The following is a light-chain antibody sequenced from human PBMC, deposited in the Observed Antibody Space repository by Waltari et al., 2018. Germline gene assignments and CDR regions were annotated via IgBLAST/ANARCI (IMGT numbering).Light chain of an antibody. CDR1: QAINGA. CDR2: DIS. Sequence: DIQLTQSPSSLSASVGDRVTINCRASQAINGALAWFQHQPGKAPKTLIYDISTRQSGVPSRFGGSGSGTDFTLTIDSLQPDDFATYYCQHYYYYPFTFGGGTKVEVK. V-gene: IGKV1-16*01. CDR3: QHYYYYPFT. J-gene: IGKJ4*01.